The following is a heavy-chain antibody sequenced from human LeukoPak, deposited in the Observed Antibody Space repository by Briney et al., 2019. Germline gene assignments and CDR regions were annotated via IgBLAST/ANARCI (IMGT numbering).Heavy chain of an antibody. Sequence: GGSLRLSCAASGFTFSSCAMSWVRQAPGKGLEWVSAISGSGGSTYYADSVKGRFTISRDNSKNTLYLQMNSLRAEDTALYYCAKRQDSSDWYAGDYWGQGTLVTVSS. CDR3: AKRQDSSDWYAGDY. CDR2: ISGSGGST. V-gene: IGHV3-23*01. D-gene: IGHD6-19*01. CDR1: GFTFSSCA. J-gene: IGHJ4*02.